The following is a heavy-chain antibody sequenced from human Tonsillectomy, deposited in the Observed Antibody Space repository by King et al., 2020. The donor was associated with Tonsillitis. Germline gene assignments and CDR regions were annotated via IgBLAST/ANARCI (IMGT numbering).Heavy chain of an antibody. CDR2: INPNSGGT. CDR1: GYTFTDYY. CDR3: ARVSHLTSGTYGHGADFDY. Sequence: QLVQSGAEVKKPGASVKVSCKASGYTFTDYYMHWGRQAPGQGLEWMGWINPNSGGTNYAQKFQGRVTMTRDTSISTAYMELSRLRSDDTAVYYCARVSHLTSGTYGHGADFDYWGQGTLVTVSS. J-gene: IGHJ4*02. D-gene: IGHD1-26*01. V-gene: IGHV1-2*02.